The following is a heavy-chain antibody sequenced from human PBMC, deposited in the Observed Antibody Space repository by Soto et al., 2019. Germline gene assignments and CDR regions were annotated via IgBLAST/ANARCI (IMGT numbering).Heavy chain of an antibody. CDR3: ARGRVAVVVVAVYYYGMDV. CDR2: INHSGST. J-gene: IGHJ6*02. V-gene: IGHV4-34*01. Sequence: SETLSVTCAVYGGSFSGYYWSWIRQPPGKGLEWIGEINHSGSTNYNPSLKSRVTISVDTSKNQFSLKLSSVTAADTAVYYCARGRVAVVVVAVYYYGMDVWGQGTTVTVSS. D-gene: IGHD2-15*01. CDR1: GGSFSGYY.